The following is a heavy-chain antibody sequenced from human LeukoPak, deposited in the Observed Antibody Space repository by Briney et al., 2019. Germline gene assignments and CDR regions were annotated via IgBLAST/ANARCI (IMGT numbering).Heavy chain of an antibody. CDR3: ARLKAAAGIDY. CDR1: GGSISSGGYS. Sequence: PSETLSPTCAVSGGSISSGGYSWSWIRQPPGKGLEWIGYIYYSGSTYYNPSLKSRVTISVDRSKNQFSLKLSSVTAADTAVYYCARLKAAAGIDYWGQGTLVTVSS. D-gene: IGHD6-13*01. V-gene: IGHV4-30-2*01. CDR2: IYYSGST. J-gene: IGHJ4*02.